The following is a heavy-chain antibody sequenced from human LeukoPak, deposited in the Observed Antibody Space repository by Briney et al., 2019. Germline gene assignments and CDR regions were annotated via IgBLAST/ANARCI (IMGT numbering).Heavy chain of an antibody. V-gene: IGHV4-34*01. CDR2: INHSGST. CDR3: ASDYRGATIDY. J-gene: IGHJ4*02. D-gene: IGHD1-26*01. CDR1: GGSFSGYY. Sequence: PSETLSLTCAVYGGSFSGYYWSWIRQPPGKGLEWIGEINHSGSTNYNPSLKSRVTISVDTSKNQFSLKLSSVTAADTAVYYCASDYRGATIDYWGQGTLVTVSS.